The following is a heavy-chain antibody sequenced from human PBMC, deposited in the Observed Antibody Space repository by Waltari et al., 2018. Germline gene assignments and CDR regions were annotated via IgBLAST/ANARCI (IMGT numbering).Heavy chain of an antibody. V-gene: IGHV1-69-2*01. J-gene: IGHJ4*02. D-gene: IGHD1-1*01. CDR1: GYTFTDYY. Sequence: EVQLVQSGAEVKKPGATVKISCKVSGYTFTDYYMHWVQQAPGKGLEWMGLVDPEDGEKKYAEKFQGRVTITADTSTDTDYMELTNLRSEDTGMYYCARGIRNELFSDYWGQGTLVTVSS. CDR3: ARGIRNELFSDY. CDR2: VDPEDGEK.